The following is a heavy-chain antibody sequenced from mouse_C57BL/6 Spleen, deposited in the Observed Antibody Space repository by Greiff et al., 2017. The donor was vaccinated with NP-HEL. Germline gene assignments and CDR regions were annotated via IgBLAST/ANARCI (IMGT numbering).Heavy chain of an antibody. CDR3: ARFYVGYSPAWFAY. Sequence: VQLQQSGAELARPGASVKLSCKASGYTFTSYGISWVKQRTGQGLEWIGKIYPRSGNTYYNEKFKGKATLTADKSSSTAYMELRSLTSEDSAVYFCARFYVGYSPAWFAYWGQGTLVTVSA. CDR2: IYPRSGNT. J-gene: IGHJ3*01. V-gene: IGHV1-81*01. CDR1: GYTFTSYG. D-gene: IGHD2-3*01.